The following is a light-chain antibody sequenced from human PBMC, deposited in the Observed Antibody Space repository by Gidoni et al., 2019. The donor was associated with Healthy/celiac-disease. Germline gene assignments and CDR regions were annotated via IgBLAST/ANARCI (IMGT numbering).Light chain of an antibody. CDR3: QKYNNWPPWS. V-gene: IGKV3-15*01. CDR2: GES. CDR1: QSVSSN. J-gene: IGKJ2*04. Sequence: EIVITQSPATLSVSPGERATLSCRASQSVSSNVAWYQQIPGQAPRLLSYGESTRATGIPARLSGSGSGREFTLTISSRQYEDFAVDYCQKYNNWPPWSFGQGTKLEIK.